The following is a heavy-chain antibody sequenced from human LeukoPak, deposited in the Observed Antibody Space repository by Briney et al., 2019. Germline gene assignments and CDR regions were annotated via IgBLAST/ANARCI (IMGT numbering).Heavy chain of an antibody. J-gene: IGHJ4*02. D-gene: IGHD2-2*02. V-gene: IGHV4-59*01. CDR3: ASTPHRYCSSTSCYTDY. CDR2: IYYSGST. Sequence: SETLSLTCTVSGGSISSYYWSWIRQPVGKGLEWIGYIYYSGSTNYNPSLKSRVTISVDTSKNQFSLKLSSVTAADTAVYYCASTPHRYCSSTSCYTDYWGQGTLVTVSS. CDR1: GGSISSYY.